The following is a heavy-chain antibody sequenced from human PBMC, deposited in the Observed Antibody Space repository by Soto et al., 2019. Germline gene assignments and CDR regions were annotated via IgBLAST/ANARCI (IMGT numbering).Heavy chain of an antibody. V-gene: IGHV4-61*01. CDR2: IYYSGST. Sequence: SETLSLTCTVSGGSVSSGSYYWSWIRQPPGRGLECIGYIYYSGSTNYNPSLKSRVTISVDTSKNQFSLKLSSVTAADTAVYYCAREYYYGSGPWYWGQGTLVTVSS. CDR3: AREYYYGSGPWY. D-gene: IGHD3-10*01. J-gene: IGHJ4*02. CDR1: GGSVSSGSYY.